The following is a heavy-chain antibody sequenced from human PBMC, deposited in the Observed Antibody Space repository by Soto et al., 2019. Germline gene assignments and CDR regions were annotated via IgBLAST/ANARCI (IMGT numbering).Heavy chain of an antibody. CDR2: IYYSGST. Sequence: QVQLQESGPGLVKPSQTLSLTCTVSGGSISSGDYYWSWIRQPPGKGLEWIGYIYYSGSTYYNPSLKSRVTISVDTSKNQFSLKLSSVTAADTAVYYGARATVTTEGWFDPWGQGTLVTVSS. V-gene: IGHV4-30-4*01. CDR1: GGSISSGDYY. D-gene: IGHD4-17*01. CDR3: ARATVTTEGWFDP. J-gene: IGHJ5*02.